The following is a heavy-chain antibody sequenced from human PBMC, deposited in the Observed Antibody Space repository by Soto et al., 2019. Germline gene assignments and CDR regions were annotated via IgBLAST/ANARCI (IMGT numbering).Heavy chain of an antibody. CDR1: GFTVSSNY. Sequence: EVQLVESGGGLIQPGGSLRLSCAASGFTVSSNYMSWVRQAPGKGLEWVSVIYSGGSTYYADSVKGRFTISRDNSKNTLYLQMNSLRAEDTAVYYCAREGGSYYLGAGAFDIWGQGTMVTVSS. CDR2: IYSGGST. J-gene: IGHJ3*02. V-gene: IGHV3-53*01. CDR3: AREGGSYYLGAGAFDI. D-gene: IGHD1-26*01.